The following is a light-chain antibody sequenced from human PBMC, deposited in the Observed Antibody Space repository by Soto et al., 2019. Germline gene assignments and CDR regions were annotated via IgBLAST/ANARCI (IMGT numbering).Light chain of an antibody. CDR2: DVS. CDR3: SSYTTSSTYV. V-gene: IGLV2-14*01. CDR1: SSDVDSYNY. J-gene: IGLJ1*01. Sequence: QSALTQPASVSGSPGQSITISCTGTSSDVDSYNYVSWYQQHPGKAPKVMIYDVSNRPSGVSYRFSGSKSGNTASLTISGLQAEDEADYYCSSYTTSSTYVFGTGTKVTVL.